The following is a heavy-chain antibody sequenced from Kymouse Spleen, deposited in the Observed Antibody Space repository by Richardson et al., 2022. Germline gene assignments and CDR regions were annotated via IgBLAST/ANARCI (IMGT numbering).Heavy chain of an antibody. Sequence: QVQLQQWGAGLLKPSETLSLTCAVYGGSFSGYYWSWIRQPPGKGLEWIGEINHSGSTNYNPSLKSRVTISVDTSKNQFSLKLSSVTAADTAVYYCARGVKKTYYDILTGYYFDYWGQGTLVTVSS. CDR3: ARGVKKTYYDILTGYYFDY. CDR1: GGSFSGYY. V-gene: IGHV4-34*01. D-gene: IGHD3-9*01. J-gene: IGHJ4*02. CDR2: INHSGST.